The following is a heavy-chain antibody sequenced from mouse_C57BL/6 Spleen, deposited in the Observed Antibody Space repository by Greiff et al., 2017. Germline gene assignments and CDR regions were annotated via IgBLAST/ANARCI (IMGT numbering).Heavy chain of an antibody. CDR1: GYSFTDSN. CDR2: LNPNYGTN. V-gene: IGHV1-39*01. J-gene: IGHJ2*01. D-gene: IGHD1-1*01. Sequence: VQLQQSGPELVKPGASVKISCKASGYSFTDSNMHWVKQSNGKSLEWIGVLNPNYGTNSYNQKFKGKATLTVDQSSRTAYMHLNSLTSEDSAFYYCARCSYYGSSYFDDWGQGTTLTVSS. CDR3: ARCSYYGSSYFDD.